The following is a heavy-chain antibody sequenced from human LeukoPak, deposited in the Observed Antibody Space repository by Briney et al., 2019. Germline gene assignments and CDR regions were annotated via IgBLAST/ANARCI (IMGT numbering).Heavy chain of an antibody. J-gene: IGHJ4*02. Sequence: ASVKVSCKASGYTFTSYDINWVRQATGQGLEWMGWMNPNSGNTGYAQKFQGRLTMTRNTSISTAYMELSSLSSEDTAMYYCARGFRSDSSGRKFDYWGQGTLVTVSS. D-gene: IGHD3-22*01. CDR1: GYTFTSYD. V-gene: IGHV1-8*01. CDR2: MNPNSGNT. CDR3: ARGFRSDSSGRKFDY.